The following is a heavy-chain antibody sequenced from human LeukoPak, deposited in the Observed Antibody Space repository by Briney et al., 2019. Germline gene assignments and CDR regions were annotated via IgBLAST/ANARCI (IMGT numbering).Heavy chain of an antibody. CDR2: INPNSGGT. CDR1: GYTFTGYY. Sequence: GASVKVSCKASGYTFTGYYMHWVRQAPGQGLEWMGWINPNSGGTNYAQKFQGRVTLTSDTSISTAYMELSRLRSDDTAMYYCATPGGSSWQPYYFDYWGQGTLVTVSS. J-gene: IGHJ4*02. D-gene: IGHD6-13*01. CDR3: ATPGGSSWQPYYFDY. V-gene: IGHV1-2*02.